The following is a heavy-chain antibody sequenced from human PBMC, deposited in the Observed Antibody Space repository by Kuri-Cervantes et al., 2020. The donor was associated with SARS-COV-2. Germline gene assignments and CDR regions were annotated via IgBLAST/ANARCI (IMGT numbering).Heavy chain of an antibody. CDR1: GFSLNNFG. CDR2: VSYEGTIQ. J-gene: IGHJ3*02. V-gene: IGHV3-30*03. CDR3: ARSTPFRRLVVISQGGAFDI. D-gene: IGHD3-22*01. Sequence: GESLKISCAASGFSLNNFGIHWVRQAPGKGLEWVSLVSYEGTIQSYADSVKGRFTVSRDNSKNTVFLEMNSLRTGDTAVYYCARSTPFRRLVVISQGGAFDIWGQGTMVTVSS.